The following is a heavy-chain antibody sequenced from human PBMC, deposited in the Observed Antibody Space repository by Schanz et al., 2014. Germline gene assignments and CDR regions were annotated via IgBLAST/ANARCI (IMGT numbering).Heavy chain of an antibody. Sequence: EVQLLDSGGGLVQPGGSLRLSCAASGFTFSTYAMSWVRQAPGKGLEWLSYIATSSSTRHYADSVKGRFTISRDNSKNTLYLQMNSLRTEDTAVYYCASPSGYSDYGTYFDFWGQGTLVTVSS. V-gene: IGHV3-48*01. J-gene: IGHJ4*02. CDR2: IATSSSTR. D-gene: IGHD5-12*01. CDR1: GFTFSTYA. CDR3: ASPSGYSDYGTYFDF.